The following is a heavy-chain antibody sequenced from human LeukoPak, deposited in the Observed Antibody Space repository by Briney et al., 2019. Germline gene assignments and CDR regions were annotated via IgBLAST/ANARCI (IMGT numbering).Heavy chain of an antibody. CDR3: ARVDIVVVPAAAFDV. J-gene: IGHJ3*01. CDR2: INYSGMT. D-gene: IGHD2-15*01. V-gene: IGHV4-59*04. CDR1: GGSVSSYY. Sequence: SETLSLTCTVSGGSVSSYYWSWIRQPPGKGLEWIGSINYSGMTYYNPSLRSRVTISVDTSKNQFFLKLSSVTAADTAIYYCARVDIVVVPAAAFDVWGQGTMVTVSS.